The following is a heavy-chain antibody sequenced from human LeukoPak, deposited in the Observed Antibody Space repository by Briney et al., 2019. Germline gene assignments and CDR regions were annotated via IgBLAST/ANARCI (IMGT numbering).Heavy chain of an antibody. J-gene: IGHJ4*02. D-gene: IGHD3-16*02. CDR1: GYSISSGYY. Sequence: AETLTLTCTVSGYSISSGYYWGWVRPPPGKGLGGIGSIYHSGSTYYNPSIKSRVTISVDTSKNQFSLKLSSVTAADTAVYYCARGLITFGGVIVDFDYWGQGTLVTVSS. V-gene: IGHV4-38-2*02. CDR2: IYHSGST. CDR3: ARGLITFGGVIVDFDY.